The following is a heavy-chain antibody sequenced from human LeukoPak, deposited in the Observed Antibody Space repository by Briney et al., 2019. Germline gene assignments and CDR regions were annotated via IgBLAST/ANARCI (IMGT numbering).Heavy chain of an antibody. J-gene: IGHJ5*02. CDR2: IYYSGST. V-gene: IGHV4-59*12. CDR1: GGSISSYY. CDR3: ARDRITIFGVVQNWFDP. D-gene: IGHD3-3*01. Sequence: PSETLSLTCTVSGGSISSYYWSWIRQPPGKGLEWIGYIYYSGSTNYNPSLKSRVTISVDTSKNQFSLKLSSVTAADTAVYYCARDRITIFGVVQNWFDPWGQGTLVTVSS.